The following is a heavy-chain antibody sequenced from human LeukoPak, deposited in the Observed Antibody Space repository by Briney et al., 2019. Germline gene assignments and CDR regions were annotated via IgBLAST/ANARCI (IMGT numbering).Heavy chain of an antibody. CDR3: ARDRIAVAGMGAFQH. CDR1: RFTFSSYA. V-gene: IGHV3-30*04. D-gene: IGHD6-19*01. J-gene: IGHJ1*01. Sequence: PGGSLRLSCAASRFTFSSYAMHWVRQAPGKGLEWVAAISYDGTNEYHADSVKGRFTIFRDNSKNTLYLQMNSLRAEDTAIYYCARDRIAVAGMGAFQHWGQGTLVTVSS. CDR2: ISYDGTNE.